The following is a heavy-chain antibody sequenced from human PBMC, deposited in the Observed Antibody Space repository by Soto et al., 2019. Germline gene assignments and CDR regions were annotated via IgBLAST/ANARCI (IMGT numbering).Heavy chain of an antibody. CDR3: ASLITMVRGVHDY. J-gene: IGHJ4*02. CDR2: IKSDGSSP. D-gene: IGHD3-10*01. V-gene: IGHV3-74*01. CDR1: GFNFSSHW. Sequence: GGSLRLSCAASGFNFSSHWMHWVRQAPGKGLIWVSRIKSDGSSPIYAESVTGRFIISRDNAKNMLYLQMNSLRAEDTAVYYCASLITMVRGVHDYWGQGTLVTVS.